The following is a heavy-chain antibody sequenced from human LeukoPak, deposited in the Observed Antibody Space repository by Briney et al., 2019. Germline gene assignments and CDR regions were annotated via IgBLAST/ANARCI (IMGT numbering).Heavy chain of an antibody. CDR3: VKSSLVAPYDY. CDR1: GFTINNYA. V-gene: IGHV3-23*01. CDR2: ISGSGGRT. D-gene: IGHD2-15*01. J-gene: IGHJ4*02. Sequence: GGSLRLSCAASGFTINNYAMSWVRQAPGKGREWVSTISGSGGRTYYADSVKGRFTISRDNSKNTLYLQMNSLRADDTAVYYCVKSSLVAPYDYWGQGTLVTVSS.